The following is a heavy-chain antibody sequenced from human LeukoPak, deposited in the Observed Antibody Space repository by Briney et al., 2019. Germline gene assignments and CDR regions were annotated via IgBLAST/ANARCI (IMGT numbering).Heavy chain of an antibody. CDR1: GGSIRSYY. D-gene: IGHD3-10*01. CDR2: IYYRGST. Sequence: LETLSLTCTVSGGSIRSYYWSWIRQPPGQGLEWIGYIYYRGSTNYNPSLKSRVTISVDTSKNQFSLKLSSVTAADTAVYYCACLSGSYYKGEDYWGQGTLVTVSS. V-gene: IGHV4-59*01. CDR3: ACLSGSYYKGEDY. J-gene: IGHJ4*02.